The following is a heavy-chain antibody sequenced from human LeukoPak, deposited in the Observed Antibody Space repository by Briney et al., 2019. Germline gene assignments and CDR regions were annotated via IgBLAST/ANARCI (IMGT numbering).Heavy chain of an antibody. CDR3: AKEHYFYDSSGPYDS. J-gene: IGHJ4*02. V-gene: IGHV3-21*04. CDR2: ISSSGSYI. D-gene: IGHD3-22*01. CDR1: GFTFSSYS. Sequence: GGSLRLSCAASGFTFSSYSMNWVRQAPGKGLEWVSSISSSGSYIYYADSVKGRFTISRDKAKNSLYLQMNSLRAEDTALYYCAKEHYFYDSSGPYDSWGQGTLVTVSS.